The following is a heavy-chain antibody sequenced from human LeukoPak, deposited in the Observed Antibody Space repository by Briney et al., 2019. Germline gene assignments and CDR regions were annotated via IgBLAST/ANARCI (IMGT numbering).Heavy chain of an antibody. V-gene: IGHV4-39*02. D-gene: IGHD2-21*01. CDR3: AREYSRSVVAGSRPDL. J-gene: IGHJ4*02. CDR2: MYYRGTT. CDR1: GGPIRSSSYH. Sequence: SETLSLTCTVSGGPIRSSSYHWGWIRQSPGKGLEWIGSMYYRGTTYENSSLKSRLTLSIDTSNNHFSLKLTSVTAADTAVYFCAREYSRSVVAGSRPDLWGQGLLVTVSS.